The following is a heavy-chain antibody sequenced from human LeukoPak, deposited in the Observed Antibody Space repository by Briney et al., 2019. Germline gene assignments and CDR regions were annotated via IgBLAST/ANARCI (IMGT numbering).Heavy chain of an antibody. J-gene: IGHJ4*02. CDR3: AKENYDSSGQGPPLWDY. V-gene: IGHV3-23*01. D-gene: IGHD3-22*01. CDR1: GFTFSSYA. Sequence: GGSLRLSCAASGFTFSSYAMSWVRQAPGKGLEWVSAISGSGGSTYYADSVKGRFTISRDNSKNTLYLQMNSLRAEDTAVYYCAKENYDSSGQGPPLWDYWGQGTLVTVSS. CDR2: ISGSGGST.